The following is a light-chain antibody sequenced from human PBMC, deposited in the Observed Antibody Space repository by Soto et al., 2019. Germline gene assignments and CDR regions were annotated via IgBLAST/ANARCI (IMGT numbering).Light chain of an antibody. CDR1: QVIGIY. J-gene: IGKJ5*01. CDR3: QQLKSYPIT. V-gene: IGKV1-9*01. Sequence: DIQLTQSPSFLSASVGDTVTITCRASQVIGIYLAWYQQKPGKAPKLLISAASTLQSGVPSRFSGSGSGTEFTLTISSLQPEDFATYYCQQLKSYPITFGQGTRLEIK. CDR2: AAS.